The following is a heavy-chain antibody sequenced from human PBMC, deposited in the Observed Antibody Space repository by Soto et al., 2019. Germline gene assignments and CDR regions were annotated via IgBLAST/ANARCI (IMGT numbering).Heavy chain of an antibody. V-gene: IGHV3-64*07. D-gene: IGHD4-17*01. Sequence: EVQLLESGGGLVQPGGSLGLSCSASGFIFRNYNMHWVRQAPGKGLEYVSGISSNGGSTFYADAVKGRFSISRDNSKTTLHLQMGSRRPEDMGTYYCARDDYGTFDNWGQGTLVAVSS. CDR1: GFIFRNYN. J-gene: IGHJ4*02. CDR3: ARDDYGTFDN. CDR2: ISSNGGST.